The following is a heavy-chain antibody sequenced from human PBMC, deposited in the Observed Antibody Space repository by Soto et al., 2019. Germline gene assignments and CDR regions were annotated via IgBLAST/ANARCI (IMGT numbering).Heavy chain of an antibody. CDR1: GGSISSGGYY. CDR3: ARVAFRPMTTVTGLSNYYYYMDV. J-gene: IGHJ6*03. CDR2: IYYSGST. Sequence: QVQLQESGPGLVKPSQTLSLTCTVSGGSISSGGYYWSWIRQHPGKGLEWIGYIYYSGSTYYNPSLKSRVTISVDTSKNQFSLKLSSVTAADTAVYYCARVAFRPMTTVTGLSNYYYYMDVWGKGTTVTVSS. D-gene: IGHD4-17*01. V-gene: IGHV4-31*03.